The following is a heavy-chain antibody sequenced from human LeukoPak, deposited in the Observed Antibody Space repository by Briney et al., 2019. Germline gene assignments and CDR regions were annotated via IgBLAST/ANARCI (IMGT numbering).Heavy chain of an antibody. CDR2: IYYSGST. D-gene: IGHD4-17*01. CDR1: GGSISSSSYY. J-gene: IGHJ5*02. CDR3: ARGRRTVTRFYWFDP. V-gene: IGHV4-39*07. Sequence: PSETLSLTCTVSGGSISSSSYYWGWIRQPPGKGLEWIGSIYYSGSTYYNPSLKSRVTISVDTSKNQFSLKLSSVTAADTAVYYCARGRRTVTRFYWFDPWGQGTLVTVSS.